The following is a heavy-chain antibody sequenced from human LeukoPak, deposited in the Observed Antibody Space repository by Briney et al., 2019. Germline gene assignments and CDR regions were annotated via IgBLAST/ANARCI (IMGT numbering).Heavy chain of an antibody. J-gene: IGHJ4*02. CDR1: GFTFSDLW. CDR2: INQDGSEN. Sequence: GGSLRLSCAASGFTFSDLWMGWVRQAPGKGLEWVANINQDGSENYYVDSVKGRFTISRDSAKNSLYLQMNSLRAEDTAVYYCTKGRSNHYWGQGTLVTVST. D-gene: IGHD3-10*01. V-gene: IGHV3-7*01. CDR3: TKGRSNHY.